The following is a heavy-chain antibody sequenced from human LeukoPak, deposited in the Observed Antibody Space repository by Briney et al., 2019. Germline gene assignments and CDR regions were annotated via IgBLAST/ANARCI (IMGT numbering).Heavy chain of an antibody. CDR1: GGSISSSSYY. D-gene: IGHD3-10*01. CDR3: ATVTMVRGAYDY. J-gene: IGHJ4*02. V-gene: IGHV4-39*07. CDR2: IYYSGST. Sequence: SETLSLTCTVSGGSISSSSYYWGWIRQPPGKGLEWIGSIYYSGSTYYNPSLKSRVTISVDTSKNQFSLKLSSVTAADTAVYYCATVTMVRGAYDYWGQGTLVTVSS.